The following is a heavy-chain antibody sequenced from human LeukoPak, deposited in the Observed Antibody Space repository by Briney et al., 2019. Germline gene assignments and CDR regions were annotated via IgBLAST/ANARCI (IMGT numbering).Heavy chain of an antibody. CDR1: GGSIGSYY. CDR3: ASHLYCGGDCYQFDY. CDR2: IYYSGST. D-gene: IGHD2-21*02. V-gene: IGHV4-59*01. Sequence: SETLSLTCTVSGGSIGSYYWSWIRQPPGKGLEWIGYIYYSGSTNYNPSLKSRVTISVDTSKNQFSLKLSSVTAADTAVYYCASHLYCGGDCYQFDYWGQGTPVTVSS. J-gene: IGHJ4*02.